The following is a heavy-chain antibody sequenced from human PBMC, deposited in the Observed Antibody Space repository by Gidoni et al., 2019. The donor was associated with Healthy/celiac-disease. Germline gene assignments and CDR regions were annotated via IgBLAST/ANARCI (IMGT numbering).Heavy chain of an antibody. CDR1: GFTFDDYA. D-gene: IGHD2-15*01. CDR2: ISWNSGSI. V-gene: IGHV3-9*01. J-gene: IGHJ2*01. CDR3: AKDNLLGYCSGGSCYSSSLRSAWYFDL. Sequence: EVQLVESGGGVVQPGRSLRLSCAASGFTFDDYAMHWVRQAPGKGLEWVSGISWNSGSIGYADSVKGRFTISRDNAKNSLYLQMNSLRAEDTALYYCAKDNLLGYCSGGSCYSSSLRSAWYFDLWGRGTLVTVSS.